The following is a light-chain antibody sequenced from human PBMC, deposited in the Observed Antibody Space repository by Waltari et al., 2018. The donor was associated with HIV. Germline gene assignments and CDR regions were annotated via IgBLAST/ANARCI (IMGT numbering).Light chain of an antibody. CDR3: QQYKSYWT. Sequence: DIQMTQSPSTLSASIGDRVTITCRASQSISSRLAWYQQKPGKAPKLLIYGASTLESGVPSRFSGSGSGTEFTLTISRLQPDDFATYYCQQYKSYWTFGQGTKVDIK. CDR1: QSISSR. J-gene: IGKJ1*01. V-gene: IGKV1-5*03. CDR2: GAS.